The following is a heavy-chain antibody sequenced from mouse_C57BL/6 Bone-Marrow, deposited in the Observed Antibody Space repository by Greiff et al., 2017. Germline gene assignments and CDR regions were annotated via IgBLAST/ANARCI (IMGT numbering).Heavy chain of an antibody. CDR3: ARDWRDGGDY. V-gene: IGHV5-4*01. Sequence: EVKFVESGGGLVKPGGSLKLSCAASGFTFSSYAMSWVRQTPEKRLEWVATISDGGSYTYYPDNVKGRFTISRDNAKNNLYLQMSHLKSEDTAMYYCARDWRDGGDYWGQGTSVTVSS. CDR1: GFTFSSYA. CDR2: ISDGGSYT. D-gene: IGHD3-3*01. J-gene: IGHJ4*01.